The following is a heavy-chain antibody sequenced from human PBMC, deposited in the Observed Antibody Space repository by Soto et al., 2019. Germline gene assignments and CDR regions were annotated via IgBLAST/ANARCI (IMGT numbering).Heavy chain of an antibody. V-gene: IGHV3-23*01. J-gene: IGHJ4*02. Sequence: GGSLRLSCAASGFTFSSYAMSWVRQAPGKGLEWVSAISGSGGSTYYADSVKGRFTISRDNSKNTLYLQMNSLRAEDTAVYYCAKDQGYGYSYGYVDYWGQGTLVTVSS. CDR1: GFTFSSYA. CDR3: AKDQGYGYSYGYVDY. D-gene: IGHD5-18*01. CDR2: ISGSGGST.